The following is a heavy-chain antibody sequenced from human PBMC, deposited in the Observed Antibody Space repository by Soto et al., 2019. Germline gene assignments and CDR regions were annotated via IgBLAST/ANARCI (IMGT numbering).Heavy chain of an antibody. D-gene: IGHD1-7*01. Sequence: QVQLVQSGVELKKTGASVKVSCQASDFTLTNYGITWVRQAPGQGLEWMGWISAYNGNTKYAQKVQGRVTLTTDTSTNTVYMELSRLRSDDTAVYYCARVPGLELLDHWGQGTLVSVSS. J-gene: IGHJ4*02. CDR2: ISAYNGNT. CDR3: ARVPGLELLDH. V-gene: IGHV1-18*04. CDR1: DFTLTNYG.